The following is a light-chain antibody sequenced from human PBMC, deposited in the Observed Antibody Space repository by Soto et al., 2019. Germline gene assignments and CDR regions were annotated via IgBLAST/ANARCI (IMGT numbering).Light chain of an antibody. V-gene: IGKV3-15*01. Sequence: IVMTQSPATLSVSPGERAILSFSASQSVSSNLAWYQQTPGQAPRLLIYGASTRATGIPARFSGSGSGTDFTLTISRLEPEDFAVYYCQQYGSSGTFGQGTKVDI. CDR1: QSVSSN. CDR3: QQYGSSGT. J-gene: IGKJ1*01. CDR2: GAS.